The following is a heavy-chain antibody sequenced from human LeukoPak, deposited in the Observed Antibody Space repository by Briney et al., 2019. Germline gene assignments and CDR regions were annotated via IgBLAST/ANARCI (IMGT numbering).Heavy chain of an antibody. CDR2: INHSGST. V-gene: IGHV4-34*01. CDR1: GGSFSGYY. CDR3: ARGGNKAAAAHDY. Sequence: SETLSLTCAVYGGSFSGYYWSWIRQPPGKGLEWIGEINHSGSTNYNPSLKSRVTISVDTPKNQFSLKLSSVTAADTAVYYCARGGNKAAAAHDYWGQGTLVTVSS. J-gene: IGHJ4*02. D-gene: IGHD6-13*01.